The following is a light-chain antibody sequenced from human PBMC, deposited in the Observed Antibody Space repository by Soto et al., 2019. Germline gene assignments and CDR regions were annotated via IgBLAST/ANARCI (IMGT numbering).Light chain of an antibody. J-gene: IGKJ1*01. Sequence: DIQMTQSPSTLSASVGDSVTITCRASQSISSWLAWYQQKPGKAPKLLIYDASSLESGAPSRFSGSGSGTEFTLTISSLQPDDFATYYCQQYNSYSRTFGQGTKVDIK. CDR3: QQYNSYSRT. CDR2: DAS. V-gene: IGKV1-5*01. CDR1: QSISSW.